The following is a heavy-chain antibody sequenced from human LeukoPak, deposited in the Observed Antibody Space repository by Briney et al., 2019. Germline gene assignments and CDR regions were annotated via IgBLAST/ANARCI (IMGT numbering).Heavy chain of an antibody. CDR3: ARHEEMATPYYFDY. J-gene: IGHJ4*02. CDR1: GYSISSAYY. V-gene: IGHV4-38-2*02. D-gene: IGHD5-24*01. CDR2: MYHSGST. Sequence: SSETLSLTCSVSGYSISSAYYWGWIRQPPGKGLEWIGTMYHSGSTNYNPSLKSRVTISVDTSKNQFSLKLSSVTAADTAVYYCARHEEMATPYYFDYWGQGTLVTVSS.